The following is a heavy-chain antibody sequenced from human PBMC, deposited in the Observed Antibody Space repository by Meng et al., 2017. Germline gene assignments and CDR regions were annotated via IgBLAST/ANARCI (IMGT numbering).Heavy chain of an antibody. CDR2: INAGNGNT. J-gene: IGHJ4*02. D-gene: IGHD6-19*01. V-gene: IGHV1-3*01. CDR1: GGTFSSYA. Sequence: ASVKVSCKASGGTFSSYAISWVRQAPGQRLEWMGWINAGNGNTKYSQKFQGRVTITRDTSASTAYMELSSLRSEDTAVYYCARVGGSGWYVYYFDYWGQGTLVTVSS. CDR3: ARVGGSGWYVYYFDY.